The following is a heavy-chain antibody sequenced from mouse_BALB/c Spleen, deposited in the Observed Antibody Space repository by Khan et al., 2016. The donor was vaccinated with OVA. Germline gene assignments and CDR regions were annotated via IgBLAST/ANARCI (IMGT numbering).Heavy chain of an antibody. Sequence: VQLQQSGPELVKPGASVKVSCKASGYAFTSYNMYWVKQSHGKSLEWIGYIDPYNGGTSYNQKFKGKATLTVDKSSSPAYMHLNSLTHEDSAVYYGARYGYCPYYSMDYWGQGTSVTVSS. CDR2: IDPYNGGT. J-gene: IGHJ4*01. CDR3: ARYGYCPYYSMDY. D-gene: IGHD2-2*01. CDR1: GYAFTSYN. V-gene: IGHV1S135*01.